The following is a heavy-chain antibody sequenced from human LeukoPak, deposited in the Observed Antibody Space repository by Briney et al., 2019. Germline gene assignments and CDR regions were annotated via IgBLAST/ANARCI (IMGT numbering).Heavy chain of an antibody. CDR2: IYTSGST. CDR1: GGSISSYY. Sequence: SETLSLTCTVSGGSISSYYWSWIRKPAGKGLEWIGRIYTSGSTNYNPSLKSRDTMSVDTSKNQFSLKLSSVTAADTAVYYCAREDGYYDILTGYHKTYYFDYWGQGTLVTVSS. CDR3: AREDGYYDILTGYHKTYYFDY. J-gene: IGHJ4*02. V-gene: IGHV4-4*07. D-gene: IGHD3-9*01.